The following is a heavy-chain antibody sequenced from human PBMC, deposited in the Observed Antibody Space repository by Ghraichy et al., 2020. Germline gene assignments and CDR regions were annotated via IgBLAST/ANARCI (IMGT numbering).Heavy chain of an antibody. J-gene: IGHJ5*02. CDR2: IYYSGST. V-gene: IGHV4-39*01. CDR1: GGSISSSSYY. D-gene: IGHD6-13*01. Sequence: SETLSLTCTVSGGSISSSSYYWGWIRQPPGKGLEWIGSIYYSGSTYYNPSLKSRVTISVDTSKNQFSLKLSSVTAADTAVYYCARRGPIAAAGIGWFDPWGQGTLVTVSS. CDR3: ARRGPIAAAGIGWFDP.